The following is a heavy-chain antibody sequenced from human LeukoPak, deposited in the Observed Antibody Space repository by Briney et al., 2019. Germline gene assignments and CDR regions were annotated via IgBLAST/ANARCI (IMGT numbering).Heavy chain of an antibody. CDR1: GGSFSGYY. CDR3: ARDWSGGCSSTSCYITHNWFDP. J-gene: IGHJ5*02. Sequence: KPSETLSLTCAVYGGSFSGYYWSWICQPPGKGLEWIGRIYTSGSTNYNPSLKSRVTISVDTSKNQFSLKLSSVTAADTAVYYCARDWSGGCSSTSCYITHNWFDPWGQGTLVTVSS. CDR2: IYTSGST. V-gene: IGHV4-59*10. D-gene: IGHD2-2*02.